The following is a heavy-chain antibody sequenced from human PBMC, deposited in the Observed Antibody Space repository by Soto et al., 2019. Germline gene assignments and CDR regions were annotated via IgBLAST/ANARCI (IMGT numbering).Heavy chain of an antibody. J-gene: IGHJ4*02. V-gene: IGHV4-4*02. CDR3: ARLVYDTRLNYMYFDF. CDR2: IFHDGTA. D-gene: IGHD3-10*01. Sequence: PSETLSLTCAVSGVSISSGNWWTWVRQPPQRGLEYIGEIFHDGTANYYPSFERRVAISVDTSKNQFSLKLTSVIAADTAIYFCARLVYDTRLNYMYFDFWGQGTLVTVYS. CDR1: GVSISSGNW.